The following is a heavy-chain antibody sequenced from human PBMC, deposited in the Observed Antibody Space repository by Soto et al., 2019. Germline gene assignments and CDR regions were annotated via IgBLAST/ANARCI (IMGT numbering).Heavy chain of an antibody. V-gene: IGHV3-7*01. CDR1: GFSMSRYW. CDR2: IKQDGSED. Sequence: GGSLRLSCTASGFSMSRYWMTWVRQAPGKGLEWVADIKQDGSEDYYVDSVKGRFTISRDNAKNSLYLEIHSLRAEDTAVYYCARESEDLTSNFDYWGQGTLVTVSS. J-gene: IGHJ4*02. CDR3: ARESEDLTSNFDY.